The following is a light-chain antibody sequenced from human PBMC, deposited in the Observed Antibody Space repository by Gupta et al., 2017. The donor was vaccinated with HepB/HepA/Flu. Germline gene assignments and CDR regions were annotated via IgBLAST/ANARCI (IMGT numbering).Light chain of an antibody. V-gene: IGLV2-14*03. CDR1: SSDVGGFNY. J-gene: IGLJ2*01. CDR3: SSYTNGDGGI. CDR2: DVS. Sequence: QSGLTQPASMSGSPGQSIIISCTGTSSDVGGFNYVSWYQQHPGKAPKLMIYDVSDRPSGVSNRFSGSKSGNTASLTISGLQAEDEADYYCSSYTNGDGGIFGGGTKLTVL.